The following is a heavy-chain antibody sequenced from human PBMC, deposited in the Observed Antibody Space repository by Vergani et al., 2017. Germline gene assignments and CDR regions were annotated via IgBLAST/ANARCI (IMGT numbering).Heavy chain of an antibody. D-gene: IGHD6-19*01. V-gene: IGHV1-8*01. Sequence: QVQLVQSGAEVKKPGASVKVSCKASGYTFTSYDINWVRQATGQGREWMGWMNPNSGNTGYAQKFQGRVTMTRNTSISTAYMELSSLRSEDTAVYYCARVYSSGWDGYLVYYYYYYRDVWGKGP. J-gene: IGHJ6*03. CDR3: ARVYSSGWDGYLVYYYYYYRDV. CDR2: MNPNSGNT. CDR1: GYTFTSYD.